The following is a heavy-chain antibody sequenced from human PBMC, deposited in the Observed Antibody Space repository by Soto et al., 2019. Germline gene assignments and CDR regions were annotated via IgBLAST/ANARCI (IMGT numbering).Heavy chain of an antibody. CDR2: ISYDGSNK. V-gene: IGHV3-30-3*01. CDR1: GFTFSSYA. CDR3: ARVKELPGYSSGWYGGMDV. D-gene: IGHD6-19*01. J-gene: IGHJ6*02. Sequence: GGSLRLSCAASGFTFSSYAMHWVRQAPGKGLGWVAVISYDGSNKYYADSVKGRFTISRDNSKNTLYLQMNSLRAEDTAVYYCARVKELPGYSSGWYGGMDVWGQGTTVTVSS.